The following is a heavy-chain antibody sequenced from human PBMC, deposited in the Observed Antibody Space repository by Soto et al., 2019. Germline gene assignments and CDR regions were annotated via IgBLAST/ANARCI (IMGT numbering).Heavy chain of an antibody. Sequence: QVQLVQSGAEVKKPGASVKVSCKASGYTFTSYGISWVRQAPGQGLEWMGWISAYNGNTNYAQKLQGRVTMTTDTSTRTAYMELRSLRSDDTAVYYCAKVFMGSGSYPKIYYYYYCMDVWGKGTTVTVSS. V-gene: IGHV1-18*01. J-gene: IGHJ6*03. CDR3: AKVFMGSGSYPKIYYYYYCMDV. CDR1: GYTFTSYG. CDR2: ISAYNGNT. D-gene: IGHD3-10*01.